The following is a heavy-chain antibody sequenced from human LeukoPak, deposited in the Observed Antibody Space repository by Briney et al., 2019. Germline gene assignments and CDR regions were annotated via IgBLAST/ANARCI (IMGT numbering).Heavy chain of an antibody. V-gene: IGHV3-48*04. Sequence: PGGSLRLSCVASGFTFNTYSMNWFRQAPGKGLEWISYISSSSGTIYYADSVKGRFTISRDNAKNSQYLQMNSLRGEDTAVYYCARGRDLFDSWGQGTLVIVSS. J-gene: IGHJ4*02. CDR1: GFTFNTYS. CDR2: ISSSSGTI. CDR3: ARGRDLFDS.